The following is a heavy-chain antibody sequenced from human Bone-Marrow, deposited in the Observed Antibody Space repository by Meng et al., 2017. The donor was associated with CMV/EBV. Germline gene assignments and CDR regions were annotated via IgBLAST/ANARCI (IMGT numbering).Heavy chain of an antibody. J-gene: IGHJ4*02. CDR3: AREGYSYGQYYFDY. V-gene: IGHV1-69*05. Sequence: SVKVSCKTSGGTFRNYAISWVRQAPGQGLEWMGGIIPNVGIANYAQKFQGRVTITTDESTNTGYVELSGLRSDDTAVYFCAREGYSYGQYYFDYWGQGTLVTVSS. CDR2: IIPNVGIA. CDR1: GGTFRNYA. D-gene: IGHD5-12*01.